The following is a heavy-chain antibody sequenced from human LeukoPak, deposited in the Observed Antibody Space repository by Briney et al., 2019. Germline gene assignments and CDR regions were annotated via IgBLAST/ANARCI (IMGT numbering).Heavy chain of an antibody. CDR2: ISNRDKDT. D-gene: IGHD5-18*01. CDR3: AREGLGYGDFDY. Sequence: GGSLRLSCAASGFSFSSFKMTWVRQAPGKGLEWVSYISNRDKDTHYADSVKGRFTISRDNAKNSLYLQMNSLRAEDTAVYYCAREGLGYGDFDYWGHGTLVTVSS. CDR1: GFSFSSFK. J-gene: IGHJ4*01. V-gene: IGHV3-48*03.